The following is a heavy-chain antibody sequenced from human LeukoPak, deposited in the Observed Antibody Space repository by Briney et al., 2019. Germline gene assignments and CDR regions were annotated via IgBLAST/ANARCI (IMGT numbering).Heavy chain of an antibody. CDR1: GYTFTTYG. J-gene: IGHJ4*02. CDR3: ARADPTNSGDEYFDY. V-gene: IGHV1-18*01. CDR2: SSPYSGNT. Sequence: GASVKVSCKASGYTFTTYGISWVRQAPGQRLEWIGWSSPYSGNTDYAQKFQGRVTMTTDASTATAYMELRSLIPDDTAVYYCARADPTNSGDEYFDYWGQGTLITVSS. D-gene: IGHD6-25*01.